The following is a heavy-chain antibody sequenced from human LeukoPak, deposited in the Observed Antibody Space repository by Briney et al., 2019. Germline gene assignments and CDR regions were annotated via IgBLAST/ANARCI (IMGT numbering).Heavy chain of an antibody. J-gene: IGHJ4*02. CDR2: INPNTGGT. V-gene: IGHV1-2*02. CDR1: GYTFTGYY. Sequence: APVKVSCKASGYTFTGYYMHWVRQAPGQGLEWMGWINPNTGGTDYAQKFQGRVTMTRDTSISTAYMELSRLRSDDTAVYYCARERTLTSCYDYWGQGTLVTVSS. CDR3: ARERTLTSCYDY. D-gene: IGHD2-15*01.